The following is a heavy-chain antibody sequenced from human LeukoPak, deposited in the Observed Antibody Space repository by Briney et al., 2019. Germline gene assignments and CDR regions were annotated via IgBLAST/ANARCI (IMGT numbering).Heavy chain of an antibody. D-gene: IGHD3-22*01. V-gene: IGHV3-30*18. Sequence: PGGSLRLSCAASGFTFSSYGMHWVRQAPGKGLEWVAVISYDGSNKYYADSVKGRFTISRDNSKSTLYLQMNSLRAEDTAVYYCAKSHYYDSSGYSGLDYWGQGTLVTVSS. CDR2: ISYDGSNK. J-gene: IGHJ4*02. CDR1: GFTFSSYG. CDR3: AKSHYYDSSGYSGLDY.